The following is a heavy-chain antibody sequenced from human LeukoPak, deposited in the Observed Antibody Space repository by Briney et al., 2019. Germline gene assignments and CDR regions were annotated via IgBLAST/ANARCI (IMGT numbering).Heavy chain of an antibody. CDR1: GVSISDFH. V-gene: IGHV4-59*08. CDR2: ITNSGDA. CDR3: ARHVEHAAYFHH. D-gene: IGHD1/OR15-1a*01. Sequence: SETLSLTCTVAGVSISDFHWSWLRQSPEKGLEWVGWITNSGDANYNPSLESRLAMSAETTKRQLSLRVTSVTDADTAVYYCARHVEHAAYFHHWGQGILVTVSS. J-gene: IGHJ4*02.